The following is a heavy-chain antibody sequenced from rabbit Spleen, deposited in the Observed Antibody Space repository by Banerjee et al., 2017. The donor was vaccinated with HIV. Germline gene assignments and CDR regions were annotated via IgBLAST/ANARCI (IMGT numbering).Heavy chain of an antibody. D-gene: IGHD8-1*01. J-gene: IGHJ6*01. CDR1: GVSLNDKDV. V-gene: IGHV1S45*01. CDR3: ARDTGTSFSTYGMDL. Sequence: EQLEESGGGLVKPEGSLTLTCKASGVSLNDKDVMCRVRQAPGKGLEWIACVYAGSSGSTYSATWAKGRFTVSKTSSTTVTLQMTSLTAADTATYFCARDTGTSFSTYGMDLWGPGTLVTVS. CDR2: VYAGSSGST.